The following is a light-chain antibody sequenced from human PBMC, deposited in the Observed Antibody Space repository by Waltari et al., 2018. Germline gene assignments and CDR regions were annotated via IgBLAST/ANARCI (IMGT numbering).Light chain of an antibody. CDR2: DAS. CDR1: QSVSSY. Sequence: EIVLTQSPATLSLPPGERATLSCRASQSVSSYLAWYQQKPGQAPRLLIYDASNRATGIPARFSGSGSATDFTLTISSLEPEDFAVYYCQQRSNWPPKYTFGQGTKLEIK. J-gene: IGKJ2*01. V-gene: IGKV3-11*01. CDR3: QQRSNWPPKYT.